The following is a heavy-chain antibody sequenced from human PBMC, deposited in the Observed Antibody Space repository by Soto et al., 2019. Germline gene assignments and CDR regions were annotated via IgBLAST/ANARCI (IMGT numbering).Heavy chain of an antibody. Sequence: WETLSLTWTVSGGSISRYYWSWIRQPPGKGLEWIGYIYYSGSTNYNPSLKSRVTISLDTSKNQFSLNLRSVTAADTAVYYCASMVYHSASASYPLDSWRHAPLVTVSP. D-gene: IGHD2-8*01. J-gene: IGHJ5*01. V-gene: IGHV4-59*08. CDR1: GGSISRYY. CDR3: ASMVYHSASASYPLDS. CDR2: IYYSGST.